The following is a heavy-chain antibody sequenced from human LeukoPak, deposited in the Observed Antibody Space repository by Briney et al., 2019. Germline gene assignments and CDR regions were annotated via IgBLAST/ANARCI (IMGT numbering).Heavy chain of an antibody. V-gene: IGHV4-4*02. Sequence: PSETLSLTCAVSGGSISSSNWWSWVRQPPGKGLEWIGEIYHSGSTNYNPSVKSRVTISLDTSRNQFSLKLNSVTAADTAVYYCAKSNGYGLVDIWGQGTMVTVSS. CDR1: GGSISSSNW. CDR2: IYHSGST. D-gene: IGHD3-10*01. J-gene: IGHJ3*02. CDR3: AKSNGYGLVDI.